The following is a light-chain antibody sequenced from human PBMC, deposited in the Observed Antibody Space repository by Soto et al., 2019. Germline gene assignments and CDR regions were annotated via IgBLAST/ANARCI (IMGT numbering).Light chain of an antibody. J-gene: IGLJ1*01. V-gene: IGLV2-23*02. CDR2: EIS. CDR1: SSDVGSYTL. CDR3: CSYSRSTTFV. Sequence: QSALAQPASVSGSPGQSITISCTGTSSDVGSYTLVSWYQQHPGKAPKLMIYEISKRPSGVSDRFSGSRSGNTASLTVSGLQAEDEADYYCCSYSRSTTFVFGTGIKVTVL.